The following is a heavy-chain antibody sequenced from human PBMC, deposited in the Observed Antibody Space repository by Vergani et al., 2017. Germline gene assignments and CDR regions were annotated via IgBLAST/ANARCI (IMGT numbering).Heavy chain of an antibody. CDR1: GFTVSSNY. J-gene: IGHJ4*02. CDR2: IYSGGST. D-gene: IGHD3-10*01. CDR3: ARLRGMGPFDY. V-gene: IGHV3-53*04. Sequence: EVQLVESGGGLVQPGGSLRLSCAASGFTVSSNYMSWVRQAPGKGLEWVSVIYSGGSTYYADSVMGRITISRHNSKNTLYLQMNSLRAEDTAVYYCARLRGMGPFDYWGQGTLVTVSS.